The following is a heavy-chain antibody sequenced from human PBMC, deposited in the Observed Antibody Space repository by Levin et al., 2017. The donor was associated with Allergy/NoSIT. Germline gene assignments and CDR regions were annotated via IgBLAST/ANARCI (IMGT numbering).Heavy chain of an antibody. V-gene: IGHV3-73*01. CDR1: GFTFTDSP. CDR2: ITSKANSYAT. D-gene: IGHD3-22*01. Sequence: GESLKISCAASGFTFTDSPVHWVRQASGERLEWVGRITSKANSYATAYAASVKGRFTISRDDSKNTAYLQMNSLKTEDTAVYFCTTDTSDYSYEPRYWGQGTLVTVSS. J-gene: IGHJ4*02. CDR3: TTDTSDYSYEPRY.